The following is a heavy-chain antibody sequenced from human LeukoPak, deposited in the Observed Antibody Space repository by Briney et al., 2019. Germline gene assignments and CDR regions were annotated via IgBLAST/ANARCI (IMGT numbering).Heavy chain of an antibody. CDR3: AREGVDFDS. CDR1: GFTFSSYA. Sequence: GGSLRLSCAASGFTFSSYAMHWVRQAPGKGLEWVAVISYDGSNKYYADSVKGRFTISRDNSKNTLYLQMNSLRAEDTAVYYCAREGVDFDSWGQGTMVTVSS. J-gene: IGHJ3*01. CDR2: ISYDGSNK. V-gene: IGHV3-30-3*01.